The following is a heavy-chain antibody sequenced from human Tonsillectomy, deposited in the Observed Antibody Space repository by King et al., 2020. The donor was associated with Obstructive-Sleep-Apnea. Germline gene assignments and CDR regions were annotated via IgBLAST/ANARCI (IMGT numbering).Heavy chain of an antibody. Sequence: VQLQESGPGLVKPSQTLSLTCTVSGGSISSGDYYWSWCRQPPGKGLEGIGYIYYSWSTYYNPSLNSRVTISVDTSKNQFSLKLSSVIAADTAVYYCAREDSYGYGGGYYFDYWGQGTLVTVSS. V-gene: IGHV4-30-4*01. D-gene: IGHD5-18*01. CDR2: IYYSWST. J-gene: IGHJ4*02. CDR3: AREDSYGYGGGYYFDY. CDR1: GGSISSGDYY.